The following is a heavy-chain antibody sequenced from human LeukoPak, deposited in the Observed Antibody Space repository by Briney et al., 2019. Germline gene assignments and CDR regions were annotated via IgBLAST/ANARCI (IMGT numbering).Heavy chain of an antibody. V-gene: IGHV3-64*01. CDR1: GFTFSSYA. CDR3: ARAVGYGDYYYYYYMDV. CDR2: ISSNGGST. J-gene: IGHJ6*03. Sequence: GGSLRLSCAASGFTFSSYAMHWVRQAPGKGLEYVSAISSNGGSTYYANSVKGRFTISRDNSKNTLYLQMGSLRAEDMAVYYCARAVGYGDYYYYYYMDVWGKGTTVTVSS. D-gene: IGHD4-17*01.